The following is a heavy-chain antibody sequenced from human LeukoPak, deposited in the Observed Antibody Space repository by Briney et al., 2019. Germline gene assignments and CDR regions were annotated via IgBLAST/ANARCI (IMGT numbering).Heavy chain of an antibody. CDR3: AKSNGYGLIDI. CDR1: GGSISNKY. J-gene: IGHJ3*02. D-gene: IGHD3-22*01. CDR2: IFYSGST. V-gene: IGHV4-59*12. Sequence: PSETLSLTCTVSGGSISNKYWSWIRQPPGKGLEWIGNIFYSGSTYYSPSLKSRVTIPLDTSRNQFSLKLNSVTAADTAVYYCAKSNGYGLIDIWGQGTMVTVSS.